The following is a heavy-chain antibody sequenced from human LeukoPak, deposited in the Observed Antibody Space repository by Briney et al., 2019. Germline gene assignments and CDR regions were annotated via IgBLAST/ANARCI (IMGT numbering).Heavy chain of an antibody. Sequence: GGSLRLSCAASGFTFSTYSMNWVRQAPGKGLEWVANIKQDGSEKYYMDSVKGRFTISRDNAKNSLYLQMNSLRAEDTAVYYCARSSEAPKMDYGDYRTSFDYWGQGTLVTVSS. J-gene: IGHJ4*02. D-gene: IGHD4-17*01. CDR2: IKQDGSEK. CDR3: ARSSEAPKMDYGDYRTSFDY. V-gene: IGHV3-7*01. CDR1: GFTFSTYS.